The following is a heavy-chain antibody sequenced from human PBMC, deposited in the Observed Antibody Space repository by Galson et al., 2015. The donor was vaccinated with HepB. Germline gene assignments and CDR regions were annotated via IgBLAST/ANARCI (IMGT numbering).Heavy chain of an antibody. CDR3: ARSREGSGWFHNWFDP. CDR1: GYSFTSYW. Sequence: QSGAEVKKPGESLKISCKGFGYSFTSYWIGWVRQMPGKGLEWMGIIYPADSDTRYSPSFQGQVTISADKSISTAYLQWSSLKAPDPAMYYCARSREGSGWFHNWFDPWGQGTLVTVSS. CDR2: IYPADSDT. D-gene: IGHD6-19*01. J-gene: IGHJ5*02. V-gene: IGHV5-51*03.